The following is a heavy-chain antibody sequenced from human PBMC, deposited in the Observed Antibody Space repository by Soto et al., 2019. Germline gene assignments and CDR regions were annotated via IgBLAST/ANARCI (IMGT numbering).Heavy chain of an antibody. CDR2: ISAYNGNT. CDR1: GYTFTSYG. J-gene: IGHJ4*02. CDR3: ARPYLGESGSYRYYFDY. D-gene: IGHD1-26*01. Sequence: ASVKVSCKASGYTFTSYGISWVRQAPGQGLEWMGWISAYNGNTNYAQKLQGRVTISRDNSKNTLYLQMNSLRAEDTAVYYCARPYLGESGSYRYYFDYWGQGTLVTVSS. V-gene: IGHV1-18*01.